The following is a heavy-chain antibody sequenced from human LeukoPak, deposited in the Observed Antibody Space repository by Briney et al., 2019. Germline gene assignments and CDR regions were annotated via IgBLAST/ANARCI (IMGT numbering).Heavy chain of an antibody. Sequence: GASVNVSCKASGYTFTNYDINWVRQAPGQGLEWMAWISAYNGNTNYAQKLQGRVTMTTDTSTSTAYMELRSLRSDDTAVYYCARDFWDGSGSDWGQGTLVTVSS. CDR1: GYTFTNYD. CDR3: ARDFWDGSGSD. D-gene: IGHD3-10*01. J-gene: IGHJ4*02. CDR2: ISAYNGNT. V-gene: IGHV1-18*01.